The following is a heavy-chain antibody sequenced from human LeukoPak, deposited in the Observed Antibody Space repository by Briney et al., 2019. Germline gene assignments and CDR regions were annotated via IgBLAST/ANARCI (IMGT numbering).Heavy chain of an antibody. V-gene: IGHV5-51*01. CDR2: ILPGDSDT. Sequence: GESLKISCKGSGYSFTSHWIGWVRQVPGKGLEWMGIILPGDSDTRYSPSFQGQVTISVDKSIGTAYLQWSSLRASDTAIYYCARQNYDSMTGPNWFDPWGQGTLVTVSS. CDR1: GYSFTSHW. D-gene: IGHD3-9*01. J-gene: IGHJ5*02. CDR3: ARQNYDSMTGPNWFDP.